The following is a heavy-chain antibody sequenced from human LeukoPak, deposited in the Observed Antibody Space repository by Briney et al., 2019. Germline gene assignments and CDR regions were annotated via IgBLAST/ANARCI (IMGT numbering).Heavy chain of an antibody. D-gene: IGHD2-2*01. CDR1: GGSISSYY. Sequence: SETLSLTCTVSGGSISSYYWSWIRQPPGKGLEWIGYIYYSGSTNYNPSLKSRVTISVDTSKNQFSLKLSSVTAADTAVYYCARDCSSTSCYHFGYYYYYMDVWGKGTTVTVSS. CDR2: IYYSGST. J-gene: IGHJ6*03. CDR3: ARDCSSTSCYHFGYYYYYMDV. V-gene: IGHV4-59*01.